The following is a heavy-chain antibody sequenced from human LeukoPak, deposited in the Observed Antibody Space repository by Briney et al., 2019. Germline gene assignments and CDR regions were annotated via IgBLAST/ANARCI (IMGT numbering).Heavy chain of an antibody. Sequence: GGSLRLSCAASGFTFSSYSMNWVRQTPGKGLEWVSSISSSSSYIYYADSVKGRFTISRDNAKNSLYLHMNSLRVEDTAVYYCARVLREGEDYWGQGTLVTVSS. CDR3: ARVLREGEDY. CDR2: ISSSSSYI. D-gene: IGHD2-15*01. V-gene: IGHV3-21*01. CDR1: GFTFSSYS. J-gene: IGHJ4*02.